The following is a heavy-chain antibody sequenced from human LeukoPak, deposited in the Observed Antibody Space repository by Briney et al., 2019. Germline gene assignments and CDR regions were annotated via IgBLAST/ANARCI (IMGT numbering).Heavy chain of an antibody. J-gene: IGHJ4*02. CDR1: GFTFSDYY. CDR3: ARDYYYYDSSGYWGY. D-gene: IGHD3-22*01. CDR2: ISSSGSTI. Sequence: GGSLRLSCAASGFTFSDYYMSWIRQAPGKGLEWVSYISSSGSTIYYADSVKGRFTISRDNAKNSLYLQMNSLRAEDTAVYYCARDYYYYDSSGYWGYWGQGTLVTVSS. V-gene: IGHV3-11*04.